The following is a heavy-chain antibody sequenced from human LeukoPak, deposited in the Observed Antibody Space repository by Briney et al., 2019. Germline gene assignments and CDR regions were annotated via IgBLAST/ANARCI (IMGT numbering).Heavy chain of an antibody. CDR1: GYSFTSGHY. J-gene: IGHJ4*02. Sequence: SETLSLTCSVSGYSFTSGHYWGWIRQPPGKGLEWIANIYHTGSAHYNPSLKSRVTISVDTSKNQFSLKLSSVTAADTAVYYCAREEWELAAGIRAWGQGTLVTVSS. D-gene: IGHD1-26*01. CDR2: IYHTGSA. CDR3: AREEWELAAGIRA. V-gene: IGHV4-38-2*02.